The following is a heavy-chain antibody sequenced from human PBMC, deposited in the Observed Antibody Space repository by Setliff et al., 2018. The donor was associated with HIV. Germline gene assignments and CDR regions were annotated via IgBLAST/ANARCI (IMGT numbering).Heavy chain of an antibody. V-gene: IGHV1-2*02. J-gene: IGHJ4*02. CDR1: GYIFIRYY. D-gene: IGHD3-10*01. CDR2: INPHTGVT. CDR3: ARVWLYYYGSGPEAPFDY. Sequence: VASVKVSCKTSGYIFIRYYIFWVRQAPGQGLEWMGNINPHTGVTKYAEKFQGRVTMTRDTSISTAYMELSRLRSDDTAVYYCARVWLYYYGSGPEAPFDYWGQGTLVTVSS.